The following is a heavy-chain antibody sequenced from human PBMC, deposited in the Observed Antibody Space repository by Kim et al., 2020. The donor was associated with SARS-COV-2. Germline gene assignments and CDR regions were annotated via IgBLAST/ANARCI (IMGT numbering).Heavy chain of an antibody. CDR3: AKDEESGSYGPNYFDY. V-gene: IGHV3-30*18. Sequence: GGSLRLSCAASGFTFSSYGMHWVRQAPGKGLEWVAVISYDGSNKYYADSVKGRFTISRDNSKNTLYLQMNSLRAEDTAVYYCAKDEESGSYGPNYFDYWGQGTLVTVSS. CDR2: ISYDGSNK. J-gene: IGHJ4*02. D-gene: IGHD1-26*01. CDR1: GFTFSSYG.